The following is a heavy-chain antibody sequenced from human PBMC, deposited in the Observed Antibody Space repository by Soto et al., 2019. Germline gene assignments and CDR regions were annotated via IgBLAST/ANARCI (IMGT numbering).Heavy chain of an antibody. CDR1: GYTFTSYG. D-gene: IGHD2-2*02. Sequence: QVPLVQSGAEVKKPGASVKVSCKASGYTFTSYGISWVRQAPGQGLEWMGWISAYNGNTNYAQKLQGRVTMTTDTSTSTAYMELRSLRSDDTAVYYCARDGRRRYDIVVVPAAIPPYYYYGMDVWGQGTTVTVSS. CDR2: ISAYNGNT. CDR3: ARDGRRRYDIVVVPAAIPPYYYYGMDV. J-gene: IGHJ6*02. V-gene: IGHV1-18*04.